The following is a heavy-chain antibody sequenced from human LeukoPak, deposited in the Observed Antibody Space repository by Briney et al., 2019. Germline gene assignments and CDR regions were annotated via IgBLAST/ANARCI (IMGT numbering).Heavy chain of an antibody. CDR3: AKDDGSATMGFDS. D-gene: IGHD1-26*01. V-gene: IGHV1-69*05. CDR1: GGTFSNYA. CDR2: IIPIFRTT. J-gene: IGHJ5*01. Sequence: SVKVSCKASGGTFSNYAFSWVRQAPGQGLDWMGGIIPIFRTTNYAEQFQGRVTITTDESTNTAYLDLSSLRSEDTAVYYCAKDDGSATMGFDSWGQGTLVSVSS.